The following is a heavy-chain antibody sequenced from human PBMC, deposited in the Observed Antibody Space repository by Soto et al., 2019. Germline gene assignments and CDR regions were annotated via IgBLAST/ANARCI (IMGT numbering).Heavy chain of an antibody. CDR3: AKNQERELPRVIDF. V-gene: IGHV3-23*01. CDR2: MSGSSSTT. J-gene: IGHJ4*02. Sequence: GGSLILSCAPSGLTFCHYAMSWVRQAPGGGLEWVSSMSGSSSTTYYADSVRGRFTISRDRSKNTLYLQMSSLRAEDTALYYCAKNQERELPRVIDFWGQGTLVTVSS. D-gene: IGHD1-7*01. CDR1: GLTFCHYA.